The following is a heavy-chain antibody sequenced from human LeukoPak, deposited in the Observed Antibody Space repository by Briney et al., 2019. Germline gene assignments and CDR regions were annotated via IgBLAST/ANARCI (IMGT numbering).Heavy chain of an antibody. CDR1: GFTFSSYA. CDR2: ISGSGDST. CDR3: AKATVDTAIDDYVGD. J-gene: IGHJ4*02. V-gene: IGHV3-23*01. Sequence: GGSLRLSCAASGFTFSSYAMSWVRQAPGKGLGWTTTISGSGDSTYYSASVKCRFTIFRDNSKNTLYLQINSLRSEDTAIYYCAKATVDTAIDDYVGDMGQVTLVTVSS. D-gene: IGHD5-18*01.